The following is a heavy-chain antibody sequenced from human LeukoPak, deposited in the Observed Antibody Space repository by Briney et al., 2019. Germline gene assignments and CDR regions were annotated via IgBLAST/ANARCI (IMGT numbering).Heavy chain of an antibody. Sequence: ASVKVSCKASGGTFSSYAISWVRQAPGQGLEWMGRIIPILGIANYAQKFQGRVTITADKSTSTAYMELSSLRSEDTAVYYCARVPWGSRYFHWFYYYGMDVWGQGTTVTVSS. CDR1: GGTFSSYA. D-gene: IGHD3-9*01. V-gene: IGHV1-69*04. J-gene: IGHJ6*02. CDR2: IIPILGIA. CDR3: ARVPWGSRYFHWFYYYGMDV.